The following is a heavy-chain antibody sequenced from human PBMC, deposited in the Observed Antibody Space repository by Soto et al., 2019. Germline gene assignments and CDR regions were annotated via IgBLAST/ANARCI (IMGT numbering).Heavy chain of an antibody. D-gene: IGHD1-7*01. Sequence: GGSLRLSCTASGFTFGDYAMSWFRQAPGKGLEWVGFIRSKAYGGTTEYAASVKGRFTISRDDSKSIAYLQMNSLKTEDTAVYYCTRDPGITGTKEFDYWGQGTLVTVSS. CDR3: TRDPGITGTKEFDY. CDR1: GFTFGDYA. J-gene: IGHJ4*02. V-gene: IGHV3-49*03. CDR2: IRSKAYGGTT.